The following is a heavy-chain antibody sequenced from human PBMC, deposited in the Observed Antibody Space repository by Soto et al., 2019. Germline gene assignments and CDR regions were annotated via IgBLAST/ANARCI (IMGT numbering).Heavy chain of an antibody. J-gene: IGHJ2*01. V-gene: IGHV4-59*08. CDR2: IYYSGST. CDR3: ARRDSSGWHWYFDL. D-gene: IGHD6-19*01. Sequence: QVQLQESGPGLVKPSETLSLTCTVSGGSISSYYWNWFRQPRGKGLEWIGYIYYSGSTNYNPSLKSRVTISVDTSKNQFSLGLSSVTAADTAVYSCARRDSSGWHWYFDLWGRGTLVTVSS. CDR1: GGSISSYY.